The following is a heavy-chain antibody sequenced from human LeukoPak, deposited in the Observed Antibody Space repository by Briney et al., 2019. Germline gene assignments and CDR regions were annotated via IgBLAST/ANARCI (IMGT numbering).Heavy chain of an antibody. J-gene: IGHJ6*02. V-gene: IGHV4-59*01. D-gene: IGHD6-19*01. CDR3: ARERGAVAGLFYYYYGMDV. CDR2: IYYSGST. CDR1: GGSISSYY. Sequence: PSETLSLTCTVSGGSISSYYWSWIRQPPGKGLEWIGYIYYSGSTNYNPSLKSRVTISVDTSKNQFSLKLSSVTAADTAVYYCARERGAVAGLFYYYYGMDVWGQGTTVTVSS.